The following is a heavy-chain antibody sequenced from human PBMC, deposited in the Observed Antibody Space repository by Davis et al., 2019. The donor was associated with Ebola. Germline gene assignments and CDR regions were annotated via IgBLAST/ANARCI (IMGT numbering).Heavy chain of an antibody. V-gene: IGHV4-61*01. CDR3: ASGRQLWFREIIDY. CDR1: GGSVSSGSYC. D-gene: IGHD3-10*01. J-gene: IGHJ4*02. Sequence: MPSETLSLTCTVSGGSVSSGSYCWSWIRQPPGKGLEWIGYIYYSGSTNYNPSLKSRVTISVDTSKNQFSLKLSSVTAADTAVYYCASGRQLWFREIIDYWGQGTLVTVSS. CDR2: IYYSGST.